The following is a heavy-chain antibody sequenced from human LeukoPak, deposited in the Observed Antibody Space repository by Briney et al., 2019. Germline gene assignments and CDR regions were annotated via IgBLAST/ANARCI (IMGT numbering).Heavy chain of an antibody. V-gene: IGHV4-30-4*01. CDR2: IYYSGST. CDR1: GGSISSGDYY. CDR3: ARDRGGIAAAGSPFDY. D-gene: IGHD6-13*01. Sequence: SETLSLTCTVSGGSISSGDYYWSWIRQPPGKGLEWIGYIYYSGSTYYNPSLKSRVTISVDTSKNQFSLKLSSVTAADTAVYYCARDRGGIAAAGSPFDYWGQGTLVTVSS. J-gene: IGHJ4*02.